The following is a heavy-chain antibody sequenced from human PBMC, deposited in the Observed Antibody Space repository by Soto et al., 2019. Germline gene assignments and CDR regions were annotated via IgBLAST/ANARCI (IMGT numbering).Heavy chain of an antibody. J-gene: IGHJ5*02. D-gene: IGHD3-10*01. Sequence: ASVKVSCKPSGYNFTNYAIHWVRQAPGQRLEWMGWINVGNGNTKFSQRFQGRVSFTREISASTAYMELSSLRSEDTAVYYCAREGRSGTYYTGSFDHWGQGTLVTVSS. CDR2: INVGNGNT. CDR3: AREGRSGTYYTGSFDH. CDR1: GYNFTNYA. V-gene: IGHV1-3*01.